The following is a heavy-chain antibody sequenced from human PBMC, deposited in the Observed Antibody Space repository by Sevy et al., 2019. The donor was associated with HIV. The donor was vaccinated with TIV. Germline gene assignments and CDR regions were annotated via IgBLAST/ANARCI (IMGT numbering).Heavy chain of an antibody. CDR3: ARASQTPSPKTIFGVVIKRRGRGNDAFDI. V-gene: IGHV3-23*01. D-gene: IGHD3-3*01. Sequence: GGSLRLSCAASGFNFNTFAMSWVRQAPGKGLEWVSAISGSSYSTYYANSVKGRFTISRDNSKNTLYLQMNSLRAEDTAVYYCARASQTPSPKTIFGVVIKRRGRGNDAFDIWGQGTMVTVSS. CDR2: ISGSSYST. J-gene: IGHJ3*02. CDR1: GFNFNTFA.